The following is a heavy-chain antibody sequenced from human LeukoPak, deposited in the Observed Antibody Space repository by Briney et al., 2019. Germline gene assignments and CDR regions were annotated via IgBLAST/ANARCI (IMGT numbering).Heavy chain of an antibody. V-gene: IGHV1-46*01. J-gene: IGHJ6*02. CDR1: GYTFTSYY. Sequence: ASVEVSCKASGYTFTSYYMHWVRQAPGQGLEWMGIINPSGGSTSYAQKFQGRVTMTRDTSTSTVYMELSSLRSEDTAVYYCARVVAATPGHDYYYGMDVWGQGTTVTVSS. CDR2: INPSGGST. CDR3: ARVVAATPGHDYYYGMDV. D-gene: IGHD2-15*01.